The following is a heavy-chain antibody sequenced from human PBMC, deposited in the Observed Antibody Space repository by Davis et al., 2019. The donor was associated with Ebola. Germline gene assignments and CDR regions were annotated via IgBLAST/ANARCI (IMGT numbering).Heavy chain of an antibody. CDR1: GGTFNKYA. D-gene: IGHD3-22*01. CDR3: AKDRYYDNNPLYYESEC. J-gene: IGHJ4*02. Sequence: SVKVSCKASGGTFNKYAISWVRQAPGQGLEWMGGIIPIFGTANYAQRFQGRVTITADESRTTAYMELSSLRSEDTAVYYCAKDRYYDNNPLYYESECWGQGTLVTVSS. V-gene: IGHV1-69*13. CDR2: IIPIFGTA.